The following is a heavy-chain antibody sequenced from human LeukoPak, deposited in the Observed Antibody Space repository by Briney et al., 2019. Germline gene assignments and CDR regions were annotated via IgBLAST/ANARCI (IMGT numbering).Heavy chain of an antibody. CDR2: IYSGGST. D-gene: IGHD3-9*01. Sequence: GGSLRLSCAASGFTVSSNYMSWVRQAPGKGLEWVSVIYSGGSTYYADSVKGRFTISRDNSKNTLYLQMNSLRAEDTAVYYCAREGGSFDWLSPDAFDIWGQGTMVTVSS. CDR1: GFTVSSNY. CDR3: AREGGSFDWLSPDAFDI. V-gene: IGHV3-53*01. J-gene: IGHJ3*02.